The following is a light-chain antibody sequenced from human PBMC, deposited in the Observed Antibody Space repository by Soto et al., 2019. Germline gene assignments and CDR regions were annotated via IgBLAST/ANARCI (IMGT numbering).Light chain of an antibody. Sequence: ETVLPQSPATLSFSPGDTATLSCRASHSVRSYFAWYQQKPGQAPRLLIYGASTRATGIPARFSGSGSGTDFTLTISSLEPEDFAVYYCQQRDDWVSFGGGTKVDIK. V-gene: IGKV3-11*01. J-gene: IGKJ4*01. CDR1: HSVRSY. CDR2: GAS. CDR3: QQRDDWVS.